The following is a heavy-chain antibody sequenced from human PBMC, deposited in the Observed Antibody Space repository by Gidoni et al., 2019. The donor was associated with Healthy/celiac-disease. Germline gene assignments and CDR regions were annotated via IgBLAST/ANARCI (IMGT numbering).Heavy chain of an antibody. CDR2: NKSKTDGWTT. CDR3: TTGDCSGGSCYSPSYYYFGMDV. Sequence: EVQLVDSGGGLVQPGGTIRLYCAASGFTFSNAWMSRCSQGPGNGLGGVCRNKSKTDGWTTDYPSPVKGRFTISRDDSKNTLYLKMNSLKTEDTAVYYCTTGDCSGGSCYSPSYYYFGMDVWGQGTTVTVSS. D-gene: IGHD2-15*01. J-gene: IGHJ6*02. CDR1: GFTFSNAW. V-gene: IGHV3-15*01.